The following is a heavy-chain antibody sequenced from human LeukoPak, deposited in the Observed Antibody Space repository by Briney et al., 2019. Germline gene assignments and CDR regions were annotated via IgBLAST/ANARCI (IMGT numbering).Heavy chain of an antibody. V-gene: IGHV7-4-1*02. CDR2: INTNTGNP. D-gene: IGHD6-13*01. CDR1: GYTFTSYA. J-gene: IGHJ6*03. CDR3: AREGSSSWPYYYYMDV. Sequence: ASVKVSCKASGYTFTSYAMNWVRQAPGQGLEWMGWINTNTGNPTYAQGFTGRFVFSLDTSASTAYLQISSLKAEDTAVYYCAREGSSSWPYYYYMDVWGKGTTVTVSS.